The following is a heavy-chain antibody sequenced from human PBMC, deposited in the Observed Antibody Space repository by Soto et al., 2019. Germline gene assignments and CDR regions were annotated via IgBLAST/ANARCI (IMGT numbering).Heavy chain of an antibody. Sequence: PGGSLRLSCAASGFTFSNYWMHWVRQAPGKGLVWVSRINSDGSSTIYADSVKGRFTISRDNAKNTLYLQMNSLRAEDTAVYYCAKDAGGSYCSGGSCFHGMDVWGQGTTVTVSS. V-gene: IGHV3-74*01. D-gene: IGHD2-15*01. CDR1: GFTFSNYW. CDR2: INSDGSST. J-gene: IGHJ6*02. CDR3: AKDAGGSYCSGGSCFHGMDV.